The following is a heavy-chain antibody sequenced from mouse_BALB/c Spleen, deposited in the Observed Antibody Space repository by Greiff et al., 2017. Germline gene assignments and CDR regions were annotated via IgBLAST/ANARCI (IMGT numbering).Heavy chain of an antibody. CDR2: ISSGGSYT. CDR1: GFTFSSYA. Sequence: EVQVVESGVGLVKPGGSLKLSCAASGFTFSSYAMSWVRQSPEKRLEWVAEISSGGSYTYYPDTVTGRFTISRDNAKNTLYLEMSSLRSEDTAMYYCARGGYDSAWFAYWGQGTLVTVSA. D-gene: IGHD2-14*01. CDR3: ARGGYDSAWFAY. V-gene: IGHV5-9-4*01. J-gene: IGHJ3*01.